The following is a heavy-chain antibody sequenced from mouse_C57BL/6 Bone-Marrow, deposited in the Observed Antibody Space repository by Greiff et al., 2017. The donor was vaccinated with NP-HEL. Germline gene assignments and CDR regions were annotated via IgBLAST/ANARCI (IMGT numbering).Heavy chain of an antibody. V-gene: IGHV1-64*01. Sequence: QVQLQQSGAELVKPGASVKLSCKASGYTFTSYWMHWVKQRPGQGLEWIGMIHPNSGSTNYNEKFKSKATLTVDKSSSTAYMQLSSLTSEDSAVYYCARGGGSSACWYFDVWGTGTTVTVSS. CDR3: ARGGGSSACWYFDV. D-gene: IGHD1-1*01. J-gene: IGHJ1*03. CDR2: IHPNSGST. CDR1: GYTFTSYW.